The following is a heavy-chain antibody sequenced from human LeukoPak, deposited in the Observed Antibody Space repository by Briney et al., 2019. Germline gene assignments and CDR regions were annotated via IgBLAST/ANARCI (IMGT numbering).Heavy chain of an antibody. CDR3: VRGYYGSGIHCCHMDV. Sequence: PSETLSLTCAVYVGSFSGYYWSWIRQPPGKGLEWIGEINHSGGTNYNSSLKSRVTISVDTSNNQFSLKPSSVTAADTAVYSCVRGYYGSGIHCCHMDVWGKGTTITVS. CDR1: VGSFSGYY. CDR2: INHSGGT. D-gene: IGHD3-10*01. V-gene: IGHV4-34*01. J-gene: IGHJ6*03.